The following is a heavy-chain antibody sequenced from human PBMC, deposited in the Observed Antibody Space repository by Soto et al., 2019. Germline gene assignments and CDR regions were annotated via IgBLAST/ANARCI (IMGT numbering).Heavy chain of an antibody. CDR3: ARASWIVVPAASWDYYYYYYMDV. J-gene: IGHJ6*03. Sequence: GGSLRLSCAASGFTSSDYYMSWIRQAPGKGLEWVSYTSSSGSTIYYADSVKGRFTISRDNAKNSLYLQMNSLRAEDTAVYYCARASWIVVPAASWDYYYYYYMDVWGKGTTVTVSS. V-gene: IGHV3-11*01. D-gene: IGHD2-2*01. CDR2: TSSSGSTI. CDR1: GFTSSDYY.